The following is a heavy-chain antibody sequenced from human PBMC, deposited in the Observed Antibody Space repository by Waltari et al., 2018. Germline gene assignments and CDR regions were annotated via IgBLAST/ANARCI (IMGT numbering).Heavy chain of an antibody. Sequence: QVQLVQSGAEVKKPGASVKVSCKASGYTFTGYYMHWVRQAPGQGLEWMGRINPNSGGTNYAQKFQGRVTMTRDTSISTAYMELSRLRSDDTAVYYCARGPLVVVTDEGVGFGYWGQGTLVTVSS. D-gene: IGHD2-15*01. CDR1: GYTFTGYY. V-gene: IGHV1-2*06. J-gene: IGHJ4*02. CDR2: INPNSGGT. CDR3: ARGPLVVVTDEGVGFGY.